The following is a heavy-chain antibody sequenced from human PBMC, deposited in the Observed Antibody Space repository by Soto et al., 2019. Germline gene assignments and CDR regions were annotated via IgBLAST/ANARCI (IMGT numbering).Heavy chain of an antibody. CDR3: AKERTIEEGGGSDV. V-gene: IGHV3-30*18. Sequence: QVQLVESGGGVVQPGTSLRLSCAASRFTFSGYGMQWVRQAPGKGLEWVAVVSYDGRNKYYADSVKGRFTISRDNSKNTLVLEMNSLRAEDTAVYYCAKERTIEEGGGSDVWGQGTLVIVST. CDR2: VSYDGRNK. CDR1: RFTFSGYG. D-gene: IGHD1-26*01. J-gene: IGHJ4*02.